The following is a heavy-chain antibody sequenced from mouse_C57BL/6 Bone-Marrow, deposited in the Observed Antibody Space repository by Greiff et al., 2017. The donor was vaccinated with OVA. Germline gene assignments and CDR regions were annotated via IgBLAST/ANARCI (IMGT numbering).Heavy chain of an antibody. CDR2: IDHENGDT. Sequence: VQLKQSGAELVRPGASVKLSCTASGFNIKDDYMHWVKQRPEQGLEWIGWIDHENGDTEYASKFQGKATITADTSSNTAYLQLSSLTSEDTAVYDCTTYAFPQAWFAYWGQGTLVTVSA. CDR1: GFNIKDDY. CDR3: TTYAFPQAWFAY. D-gene: IGHD6-5*01. V-gene: IGHV14-4*01. J-gene: IGHJ3*01.